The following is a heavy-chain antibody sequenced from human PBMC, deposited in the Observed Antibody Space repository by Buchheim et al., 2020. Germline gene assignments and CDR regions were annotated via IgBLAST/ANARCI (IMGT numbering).Heavy chain of an antibody. V-gene: IGHV3-23*01. CDR3: AKGPGSSGWYRGIWFDP. J-gene: IGHJ5*02. CDR1: GFTFSDYV. D-gene: IGHD6-19*01. CDR2: ISGAGGSA. Sequence: EVQLLESGGGLIQPGGSLRLSCAASGFTFSDYVMTWVRQAPGRGLEWVSSISGAGGSAYYADSVKGRFTISRDNSKNTLYLQMNSLRAEDTAVYSCAKGPGSSGWYRGIWFDPWGQGTL.